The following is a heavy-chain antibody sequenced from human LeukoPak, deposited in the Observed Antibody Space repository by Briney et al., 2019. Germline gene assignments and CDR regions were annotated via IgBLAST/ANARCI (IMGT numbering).Heavy chain of an antibody. V-gene: IGHV1-69*05. Sequence: GASVKVSCKASGGTFSSYAISWVRQAPGQGLEWMGRIIPIFGTANYAQMFQGRVTITTDESTSTAYMELSSLRSEDTAVYYCARDAGGTGTTTGEYWGQGTLVTVSS. CDR1: GGTFSSYA. J-gene: IGHJ4*02. CDR2: IIPIFGTA. D-gene: IGHD4-17*01. CDR3: ARDAGGTGTTTGEY.